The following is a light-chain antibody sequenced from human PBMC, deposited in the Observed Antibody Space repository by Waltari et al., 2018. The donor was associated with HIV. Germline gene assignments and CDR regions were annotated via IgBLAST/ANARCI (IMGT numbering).Light chain of an antibody. CDR3: SSYTSSNTLR. Sequence: QSALTQPASVSGSPGQSITISCTGTSSDVGGYKYVSWYQQHPGKAPRLMIYEVSNRPSGVSNRFSGSKSGDTASLTISGLQAEDEAAYYCSSYTSSNTLRFGGGTKLTVL. CDR1: SSDVGGYKY. J-gene: IGLJ2*01. V-gene: IGLV2-14*01. CDR2: EVS.